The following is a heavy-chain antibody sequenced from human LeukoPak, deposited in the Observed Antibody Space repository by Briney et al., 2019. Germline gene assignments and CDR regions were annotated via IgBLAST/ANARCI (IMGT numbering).Heavy chain of an antibody. J-gene: IGHJ6*02. Sequence: SETLSLTCTVSGGSISSYYWRWIRHPPGKGLEWIGYIYYSGSTNYNPSLKCRVTISVDTSKNQFSLKLSSVTAADTAVYYCARDRYYYYGMDVWGQGSTVTVPS. V-gene: IGHV4-59*01. CDR3: ARDRYYYYGMDV. CDR2: IYYSGST. CDR1: GGSISSYY.